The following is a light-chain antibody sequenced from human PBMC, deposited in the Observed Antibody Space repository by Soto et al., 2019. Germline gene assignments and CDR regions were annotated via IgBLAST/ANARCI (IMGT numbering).Light chain of an antibody. J-gene: IGLJ2*01. CDR1: SGSVSTAHN. Sequence: QTVVTQESSFSVSPGGTVTITCGLISGSVSTAHNPNWYQQTPGQAPRTLIYSTSTRSSGVPDRFSGSKSGTSASLAISGLRSEDEADYYCAAWDDSLSGFVVFGGGTKLTVL. CDR2: STS. CDR3: AAWDDSLSGFVV. V-gene: IGLV8-61*01.